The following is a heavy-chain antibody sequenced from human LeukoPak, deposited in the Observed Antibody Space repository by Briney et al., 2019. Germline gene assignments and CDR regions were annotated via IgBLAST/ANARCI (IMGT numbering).Heavy chain of an antibody. CDR3: ARGLILEWLPDAFDI. V-gene: IGHV6-1*01. J-gene: IGHJ3*02. CDR1: GDSVSNKNTA. D-gene: IGHD3-3*01. CDR2: TYYRSKWHN. Sequence: SQTLSLTCAISGDSVSNKNTAWNWIRQSPSRGLEWLGRTYYRSKWHNTYAASVKSRITINPDTSKNQFSLKLSSVTAADTAVYYCARGLILEWLPDAFDIWGQGTMVTVSS.